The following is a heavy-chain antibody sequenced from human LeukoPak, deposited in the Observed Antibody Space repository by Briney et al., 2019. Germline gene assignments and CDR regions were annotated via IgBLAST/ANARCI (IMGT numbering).Heavy chain of an antibody. J-gene: IGHJ5*02. V-gene: IGHV4-59*08. D-gene: IGHD6-19*01. CDR1: GGSISSYY. CDR2: IYYSGST. Sequence: PSETLSLTCTVSGGSISSYYWSWIRQPPGKGLEWIGYIYYSGSTNYNPSLKSRVTISVDTSKNQFSLKLSSVTAADTAVYYCASQLAVADLPEGWFDPWGQGTLVTVSS. CDR3: ASQLAVADLPEGWFDP.